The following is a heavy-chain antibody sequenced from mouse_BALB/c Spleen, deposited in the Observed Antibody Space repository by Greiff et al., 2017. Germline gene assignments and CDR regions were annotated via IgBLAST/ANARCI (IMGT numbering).Heavy chain of an antibody. V-gene: IGHV3-6*02. CDR3: AREDYRYEGY. J-gene: IGHJ2*01. CDR1: GYSITSGYY. CDR2: ISYDGSN. D-gene: IGHD2-14*01. Sequence: EVKLQESGPGLVKPSQSLSLTCSVTGYSITSGYYWNWIRQFPGNKLEWMGYISYDGSNNYNPSLKNRISITRDTSKNQFFLKLNSVTTEDTATYYCAREDYRYEGYWGQGTTRTVSS.